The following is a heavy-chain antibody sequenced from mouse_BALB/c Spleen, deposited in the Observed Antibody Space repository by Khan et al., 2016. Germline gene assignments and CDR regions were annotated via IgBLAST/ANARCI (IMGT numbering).Heavy chain of an antibody. CDR2: ISYSGST. V-gene: IGHV3-2*02. CDR3: ARSDYGDKDAMDY. CDR1: DYSITSDYA. J-gene: IGHJ4*01. D-gene: IGHD1-1*01. Sequence: EVQLQESGPGLVKPSQPLSLTCTVTDYSITSDYAWNWIRQFPGNRLEWMGYISYSGSTSYNPSLKSRISITRDTSKNQFFLQLNSVTSEDTATYYCARSDYGDKDAMDYWGQGTSVTVSS.